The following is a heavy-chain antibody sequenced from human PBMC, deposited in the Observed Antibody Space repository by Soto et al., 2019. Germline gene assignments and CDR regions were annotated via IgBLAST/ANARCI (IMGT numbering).Heavy chain of an antibody. CDR1: GFTFSSYG. CDR3: ARDPGYSSSRYYYYGMDV. Sequence: LRLSCAASGFTFSSYGMHWVRQAPGKGLEWVAVIWYDGSNKYYADSVKGRFTISRDNSKNTLYLQMNSLRAEDTAVYYCARDPGYSSSRYYYYGMDVWGQGTTVTVSS. J-gene: IGHJ6*02. CDR2: IWYDGSNK. D-gene: IGHD6-6*01. V-gene: IGHV3-33*01.